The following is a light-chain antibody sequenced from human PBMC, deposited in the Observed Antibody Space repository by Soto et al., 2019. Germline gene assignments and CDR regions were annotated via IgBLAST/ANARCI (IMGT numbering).Light chain of an antibody. CDR1: SSDVGGYNY. J-gene: IGLJ1*01. Sequence: QSVLTQPASVSGSPGQSITISCTGTSSDVGGYNYVSWYQQHPGKAPKPMIYEVNKRPSGVPDRFSGSKSGNTASMTVSGLRAEDEADYYCSSYAGSNNFVFGSGTKVTVL. CDR2: EVN. CDR3: SSYAGSNNFV. V-gene: IGLV2-8*01.